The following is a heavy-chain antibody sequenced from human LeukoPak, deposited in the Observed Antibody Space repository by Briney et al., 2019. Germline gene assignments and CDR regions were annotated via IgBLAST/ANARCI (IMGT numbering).Heavy chain of an antibody. Sequence: GGSLRLSCAASGFNFSNFAMHWVRQAPGKGLEWVAVVSGNGRSKFSANSVKGRFTISRDNSKNTLYLQMNSLRAEDTALYYCVRDDDRPDNGLDYWGQGTLVTVSS. J-gene: IGHJ4*02. CDR1: GFNFSNFA. CDR2: VSGNGRSK. V-gene: IGHV3-30*14. CDR3: VRDDDRPDNGLDY. D-gene: IGHD3-22*01.